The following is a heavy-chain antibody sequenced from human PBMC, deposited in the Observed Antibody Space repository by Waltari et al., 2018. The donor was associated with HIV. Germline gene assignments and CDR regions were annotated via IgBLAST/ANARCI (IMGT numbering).Heavy chain of an antibody. CDR2: ISSSSSTI. CDR3: ARDPVYSGSSLVYYFDY. Sequence: EVQLVESGGGLVQPGGYLRLSCADSGFTFSDYRMNWVRQAPGKGLEWVSYISSSSSTIYYADSVKGRFTISRDNAKNSLYLQMNSLRAEDTAVYYCARDPVYSGSSLVYYFDYWGQGTLVTVSS. V-gene: IGHV3-48*01. J-gene: IGHJ4*02. CDR1: GFTFSDYR. D-gene: IGHD6-6*01.